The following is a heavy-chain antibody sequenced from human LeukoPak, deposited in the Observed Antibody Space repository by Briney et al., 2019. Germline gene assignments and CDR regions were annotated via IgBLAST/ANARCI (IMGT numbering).Heavy chain of an antibody. Sequence: PGGSLRLSCAASGFTFSSYAMSWVRQAPGKGLEWVANIKQDGSEKYYVDSVKGRFTISRDNAKNSLYLQMNSLRAEDTAVYYCARDEWELGGAFDIRGQGTMVTVSS. D-gene: IGHD1-26*01. V-gene: IGHV3-7*01. CDR3: ARDEWELGGAFDI. CDR2: IKQDGSEK. J-gene: IGHJ3*02. CDR1: GFTFSSYA.